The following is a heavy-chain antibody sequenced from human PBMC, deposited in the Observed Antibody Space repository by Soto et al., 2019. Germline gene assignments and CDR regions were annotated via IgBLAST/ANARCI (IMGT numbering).Heavy chain of an antibody. D-gene: IGHD3-9*01. CDR2: IWYDGSNK. Sequence: GGSLRLSCAASGFTFSSYGMHWVRQAPGKGLEWVAVIWYDGSNKYYADSVKGRFTISRDNSKNTLYLQMNSLRAEDTAVYYCARDKGYGILYFDYWGQGTLVTVSS. V-gene: IGHV3-33*01. CDR3: ARDKGYGILYFDY. J-gene: IGHJ4*02. CDR1: GFTFSSYG.